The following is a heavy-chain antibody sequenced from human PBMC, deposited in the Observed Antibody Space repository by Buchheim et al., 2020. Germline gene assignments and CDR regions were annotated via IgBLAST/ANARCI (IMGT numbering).Heavy chain of an antibody. V-gene: IGHV4-39*02. CDR1: GGSISSSSYY. Sequence: QLQLQESGPGLVKPSETLSLTCTVSGGSISSSSYYWGWIRQPPGKGLEWIGSIYYSGSTYYNPSLKSRVTISVDTSKNQFSLKLSSVTAADTAVYYCAREELRDDSSGYYSGVFDYWGQGTL. CDR2: IYYSGST. J-gene: IGHJ4*02. D-gene: IGHD3-22*01. CDR3: AREELRDDSSGYYSGVFDY.